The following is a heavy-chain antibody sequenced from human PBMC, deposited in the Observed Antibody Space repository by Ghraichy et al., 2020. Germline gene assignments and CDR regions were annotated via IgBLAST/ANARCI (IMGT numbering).Heavy chain of an antibody. J-gene: IGHJ6*02. V-gene: IGHV3-33*01. D-gene: IGHD2-2*02. CDR1: GFTFSSYG. CDR3: ASDLGYCSSTSCYTGDYYYYGMDV. Sequence: TLSLTCAASGFTFSSYGMHWVRQAPGKGLEWVAVIWYDGSNKYYADSVKGRFTISRDNSKNTLYLQMNSLRAEDTAVYYCASDLGYCSSTSCYTGDYYYYGMDVWGQGTTVTVSS. CDR2: IWYDGSNK.